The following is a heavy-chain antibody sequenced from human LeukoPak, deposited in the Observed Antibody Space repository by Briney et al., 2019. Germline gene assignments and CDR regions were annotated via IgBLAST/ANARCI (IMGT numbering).Heavy chain of an antibody. D-gene: IGHD3-3*01. J-gene: IGHJ4*02. CDR1: GFNFNDYW. CDR2: IKQDGSAI. CDR3: VRDPVFGKLDH. Sequence: GGTLRLSCAASGFNFNDYWMTWVRQAPRKGLEWVANIKQDGSAIFYEDSVKGRFTISRDNAKNSLYLQMNSLRAEDTAVYYCVRDPVFGKLDHWGQGTLVTV. V-gene: IGHV3-7*04.